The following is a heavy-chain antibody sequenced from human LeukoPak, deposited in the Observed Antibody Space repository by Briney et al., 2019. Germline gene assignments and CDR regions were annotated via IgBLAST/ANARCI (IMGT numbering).Heavy chain of an antibody. D-gene: IGHD5-18*01. CDR1: GLTFSDYR. CDR3: AREDRYSHAPTLDS. J-gene: IGHJ4*02. Sequence: GGSLRLSCAVSGLTFSDYRMIWVRQAPEKRLEWVAVTAGADDVIQYADSVKGRFTISRDDAKNSLDLQMNSMRAEDTAVYYCAREDRYSHAPTLDSWGQGTLVTVSS. V-gene: IGHV3-69-1*02. CDR2: TAGADDVI.